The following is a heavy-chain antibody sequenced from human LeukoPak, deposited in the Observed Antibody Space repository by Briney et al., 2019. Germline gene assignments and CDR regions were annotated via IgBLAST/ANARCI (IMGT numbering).Heavy chain of an antibody. CDR3: AKSLGYCSGGSCLPLGYFDY. CDR2: ISGSGGST. D-gene: IGHD2-15*01. Sequence: GGSLRLSCAASGFTFSSYAMSWVRQAPGKGLEWVSAISGSGGSTYYADSVKGRFTISRDNSKNTLYLQMNSLSAEDTAVYYCAKSLGYCSGGSCLPLGYFDYWGQGTLVTVSS. CDR1: GFTFSSYA. J-gene: IGHJ4*02. V-gene: IGHV3-23*01.